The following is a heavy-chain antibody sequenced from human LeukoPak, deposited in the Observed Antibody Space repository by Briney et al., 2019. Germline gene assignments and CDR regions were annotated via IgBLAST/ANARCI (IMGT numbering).Heavy chain of an antibody. V-gene: IGHV4-4*07. CDR2: IYTSGSA. CDR3: AKEGMIRGVIDY. D-gene: IGHD3-10*01. Sequence: PSETLSLTCTVSRASISPYYWSWIRQPAGKGLEWIGHIYTSGSANYSPSLKSRVTMSLDTSKNQFSLKLNSVTAADTAVYYCAKEGMIRGVIDYWGQGALVTVSS. CDR1: RASISPYY. J-gene: IGHJ4*02.